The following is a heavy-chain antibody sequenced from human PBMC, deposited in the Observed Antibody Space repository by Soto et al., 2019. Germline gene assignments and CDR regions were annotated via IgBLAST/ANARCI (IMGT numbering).Heavy chain of an antibody. D-gene: IGHD6-19*01. J-gene: IGHJ3*02. V-gene: IGHV1-3*01. CDR3: ARDLAVAGMARLFLRGHDGFDI. CDR1: GYPFTSYS. CDR2: INAGNGNT. Sequence: GGSVEVSRQGSGYPFTSYSMHWGRPAPRQKLEGMGWINAGNGNTKYSQKFQGRVTITRDTSASTAYMELSSVRSEDTAVYYCARDLAVAGMARLFLRGHDGFDIWGHGTMVTVSS.